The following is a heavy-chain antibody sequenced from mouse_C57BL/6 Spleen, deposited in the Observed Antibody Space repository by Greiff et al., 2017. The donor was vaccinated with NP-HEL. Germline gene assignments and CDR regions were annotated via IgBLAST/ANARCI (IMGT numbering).Heavy chain of an antibody. Sequence: VQLKESGAELAKPGASVKLSCKASGYTFTSYWMHWVKQRPGQGLEWIGYINPSSGGTKYNEKFKSKATLTVDKPSSTAYMQLSSLTSEDSAVYYCARRNDYDWYFDVWGTGTTVTVSS. J-gene: IGHJ1*03. CDR1: GYTFTSYW. V-gene: IGHV1-7*01. CDR2: INPSSGGT. CDR3: ARRNDYDWYFDV. D-gene: IGHD2-4*01.